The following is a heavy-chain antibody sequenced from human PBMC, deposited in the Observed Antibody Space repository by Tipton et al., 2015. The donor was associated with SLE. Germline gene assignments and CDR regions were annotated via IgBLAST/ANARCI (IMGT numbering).Heavy chain of an antibody. V-gene: IGHV4-59*02. J-gene: IGHJ4*02. Sequence: TLSLTCTVSGDSVISHYWNWIRQPPGKGLEWIGYFYYSGSTNYNPSLKNRVTISVDTSKNQLSLKLSSVTAADTAVYYCARGYCSGATCHGYFDHWGQGTLVTVSS. CDR2: FYYSGST. CDR3: ARGYCSGATCHGYFDH. CDR1: GDSVISHY. D-gene: IGHD2-15*01.